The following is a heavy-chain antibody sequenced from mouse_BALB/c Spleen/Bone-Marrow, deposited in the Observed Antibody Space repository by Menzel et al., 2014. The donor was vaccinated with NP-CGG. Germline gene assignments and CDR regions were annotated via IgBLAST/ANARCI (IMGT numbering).Heavy chain of an antibody. D-gene: IGHD1-1*01. CDR3: AAYYDGSSYGFAY. CDR1: GFNIKDTY. V-gene: IGHV14-3*02. Sequence: VQLQQPGAELVKPGASVKLSCTASGFNIKDTYMHWVKQRPEQGPEWIGRIDPANGNTKYDPKFQGKATITADTSSNTAYLQLSSLTSEDTAVYYCAAYYDGSSYGFAYWGQGTLVTVSA. CDR2: IDPANGNT. J-gene: IGHJ3*01.